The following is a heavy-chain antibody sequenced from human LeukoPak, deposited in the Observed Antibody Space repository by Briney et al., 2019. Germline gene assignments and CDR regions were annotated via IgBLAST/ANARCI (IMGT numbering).Heavy chain of an antibody. CDR3: AKPGRGGRIQLWFGIDY. Sequence: GGSLRLSCAASGFTFSSYSMSWVRQAPGKGLEWVSYISSSSSTIYYADSVKGRFTISRDTSNNTLYLQMNSLRAEDTAVYYCAKPGRGGRIQLWFGIDYWGQGTLVTVSS. D-gene: IGHD5-18*01. V-gene: IGHV3-48*01. CDR1: GFTFSSYS. CDR2: ISSSSSTI. J-gene: IGHJ4*02.